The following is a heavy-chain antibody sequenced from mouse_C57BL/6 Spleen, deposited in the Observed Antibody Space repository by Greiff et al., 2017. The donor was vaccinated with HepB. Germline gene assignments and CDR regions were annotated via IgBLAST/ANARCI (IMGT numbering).Heavy chain of an antibody. CDR3: ARRDYYGSSLLGY. CDR1: GYTFTSYW. J-gene: IGHJ2*01. D-gene: IGHD1-1*01. V-gene: IGHV1-64*01. Sequence: QVQLQQPGAELVKPGASVKLSCKASGYTFTSYWMHWVKQRPGQGLEWIGMIHPNSGSTNYNEKFKSKATLTVDKSSSTAYMQLSSLTSEDSAVYYCARRDYYGSSLLGYWGQGTTLTVSS. CDR2: IHPNSGST.